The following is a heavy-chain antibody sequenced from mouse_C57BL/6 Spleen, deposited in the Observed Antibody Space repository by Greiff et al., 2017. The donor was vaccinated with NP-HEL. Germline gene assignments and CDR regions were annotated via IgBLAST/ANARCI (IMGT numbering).Heavy chain of an antibody. V-gene: IGHV1-59*01. CDR3: ARLTTVVDWYFDV. Sequence: VQLQQPGAELVRPGTSVKLSCKASGYTFTSYWMHWVKQRPGQGLEWIGVIDPSDSYTNYNQKFKGKATLTVDTSSSTAYMQLSSLTSEDSAVYYCARLTTVVDWYFDVWGTGTTVTVSS. CDR2: IDPSDSYT. D-gene: IGHD1-1*01. CDR1: GYTFTSYW. J-gene: IGHJ1*03.